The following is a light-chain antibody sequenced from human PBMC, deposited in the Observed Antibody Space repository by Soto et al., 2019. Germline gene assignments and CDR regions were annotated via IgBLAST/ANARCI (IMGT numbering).Light chain of an antibody. V-gene: IGKV2-28*01. Sequence: DMVVTQSPLTLPVTPGETASISCSSSQSLLHSNGYNYLDWYLQKPGQSPQVLIYLGSNRAYGVPDRLSGSGSGTDFTMKISRVEAEDVGVYYCVQALQSPPWTFGQGTKVDIK. CDR3: VQALQSPPWT. CDR1: QSLLHSNGYNY. CDR2: LGS. J-gene: IGKJ1*01.